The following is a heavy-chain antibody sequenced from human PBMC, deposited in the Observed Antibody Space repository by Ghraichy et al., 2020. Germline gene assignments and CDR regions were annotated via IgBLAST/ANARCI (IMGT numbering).Heavy chain of an antibody. CDR3: ARWDLGAYYYGSGSPKSFDY. Sequence: SETLSLTCTVSGGSISSGGYYWSWIRQHPGKGLEWIGYIYYSGSTYYNPSLKSRVTISVDTSKNQFSLKLSSVTAADTAVYYCARWDLGAYYYGSGSPKSFDYWGQGTLVTVSS. J-gene: IGHJ4*02. D-gene: IGHD3-10*01. CDR2: IYYSGST. CDR1: GGSISSGGYY. V-gene: IGHV4-31*03.